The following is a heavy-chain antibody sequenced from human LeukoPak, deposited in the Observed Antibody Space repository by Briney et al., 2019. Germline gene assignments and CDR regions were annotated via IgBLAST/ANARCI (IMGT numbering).Heavy chain of an antibody. Sequence: GSLRLSCAVSGITFRSYGMHWVRQAPGKGLEWVAVISYDGSDKYFADSVKGRFTISRDNSKNTLYLQMNSLRAEDTAVYYCVRDLDSCFDYWGQGTLVTVSS. CDR3: VRDLDSCFDY. D-gene: IGHD2-15*01. V-gene: IGHV3-33*01. CDR2: ISYDGSDK. CDR1: GITFRSYG. J-gene: IGHJ4*02.